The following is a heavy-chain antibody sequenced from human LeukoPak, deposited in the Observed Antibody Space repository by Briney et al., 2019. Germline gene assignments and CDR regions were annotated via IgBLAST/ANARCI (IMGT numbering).Heavy chain of an antibody. CDR2: INPNSGAT. V-gene: IGHV1-2*02. D-gene: IGHD3-10*01. CDR3: ARVSLWFGELGP. Sequence: ASVKVSCKAPGYTLTDYYLHWVRQAPGQGLQWMGWINPNSGATHYAQNFQGRVTMTRDTSISTAYMELRSLSSDDTAVYYCARVSLWFGELGPWGKGTLVTVSS. CDR1: GYTLTDYY. J-gene: IGHJ5*02.